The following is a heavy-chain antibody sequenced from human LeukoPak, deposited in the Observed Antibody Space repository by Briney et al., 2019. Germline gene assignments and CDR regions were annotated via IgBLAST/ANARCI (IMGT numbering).Heavy chain of an antibody. Sequence: SSETLPLTCIVSGGSISGYYWSWIRQPPGKRLEWIGYVNYSGSTKYNPPLKSRVTISVDTSKNQFSLKVNSVTADDTAVYYCARGLDNGDPLDYWGQGTLVTVAS. J-gene: IGHJ4*02. CDR2: VNYSGST. V-gene: IGHV4-59*01. D-gene: IGHD4-17*01. CDR1: GGSISGYY. CDR3: ARGLDNGDPLDY.